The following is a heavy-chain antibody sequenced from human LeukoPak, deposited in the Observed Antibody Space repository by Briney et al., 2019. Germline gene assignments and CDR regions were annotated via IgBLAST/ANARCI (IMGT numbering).Heavy chain of an antibody. CDR3: TRATTIIVTYYYYGMDV. V-gene: IGHV1-69*13. D-gene: IGHD3-22*01. CDR2: IIPIFGTA. J-gene: IGHJ6*02. CDR1: GGTFSSYA. Sequence: SVKVSCKASGGTFSSYANSWVRQAPGQGLEWMGGIIPIFGTANYAQKFQGRVTITADESTSTAYMELSSLRSEDTAVYYCTRATTIIVTYYYYGMDVWGQGTTVTVSS.